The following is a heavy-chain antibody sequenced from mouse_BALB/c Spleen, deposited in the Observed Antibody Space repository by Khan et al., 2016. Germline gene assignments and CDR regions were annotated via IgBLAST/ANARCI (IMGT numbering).Heavy chain of an antibody. Sequence: EVQLQESGAELVKPGASVKLSCTASGFNIKDTYMHWVKQRPEQGLEWIGRIDPANGNTKYDPNSQGKANITADTSSNTTYLQLSSPTPEDTDVYYCARCPYDYDVGFAYWGQGTLVTVSA. CDR3: ARCPYDYDVGFAY. V-gene: IGHV14-3*02. CDR1: GFNIKDTY. D-gene: IGHD2-4*01. J-gene: IGHJ3*01. CDR2: IDPANGNT.